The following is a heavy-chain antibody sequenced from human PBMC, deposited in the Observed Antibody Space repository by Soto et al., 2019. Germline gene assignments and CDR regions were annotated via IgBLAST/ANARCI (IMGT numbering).Heavy chain of an antibody. CDR2: IDSSGST. J-gene: IGHJ4*02. Sequence: SETLSLTCTVSSGSISTYYCNWILQPAGKGLEWIGRIDSSGSTNYNPSLKNRLTMSVDTSKNQFSLNLSSVTAADTAVYYCARGGHDFWSGPFDYWGQGSLVTVS. CDR1: SGSISTYY. V-gene: IGHV4-4*07. CDR3: ARGGHDFWSGPFDY. D-gene: IGHD3-3*01.